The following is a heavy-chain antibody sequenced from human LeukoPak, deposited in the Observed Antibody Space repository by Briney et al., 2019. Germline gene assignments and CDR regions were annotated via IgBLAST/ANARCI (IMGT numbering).Heavy chain of an antibody. CDR1: GGSMRSNY. V-gene: IGHV4-59*01. J-gene: IGHJ5*02. D-gene: IGHD1-26*01. Sequence: SETLSLTCTVFGGSMRSNYWSLTRQPPGKGLEWIGNIYYSGSTNYNPSLKSRVTISIDPSKNQFSLKLSSVTAADTAIYYCVKDNGRWFDPWGQGTLVIVSS. CDR3: VKDNGRWFDP. CDR2: IYYSGST.